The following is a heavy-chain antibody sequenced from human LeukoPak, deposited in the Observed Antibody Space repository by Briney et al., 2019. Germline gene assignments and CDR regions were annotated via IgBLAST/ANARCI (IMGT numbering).Heavy chain of an antibody. V-gene: IGHV4-39*01. CDR3: ARLYGP. Sequence: SETLSLTCTVSGGSIRSSYYYWGWIRQPPGKGLEWIGSIYDSGSTYYNPSLKSRVTISVDTSKNQFSLKLNSVTAADTAVYYCARLYGPWGQGTLVTVSS. J-gene: IGHJ5*02. CDR2: IYDSGST. CDR1: GGSIRSSYYY. D-gene: IGHD3-10*01.